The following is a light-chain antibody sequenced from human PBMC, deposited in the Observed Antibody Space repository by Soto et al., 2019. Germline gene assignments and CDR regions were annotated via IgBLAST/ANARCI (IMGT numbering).Light chain of an antibody. J-gene: IGLJ1*01. CDR1: SSDIGGYNF. V-gene: IGLV2-14*01. CDR2: EVS. Sequence: QSVLTQPPSVSVSPGQSITISCTGTSSDIGGYNFVSWYHQHPGKAPKLMIYEVSNRPSGVSDRFSGSKSGNTASLTISGLQAEDEADYYCSSFRSGTTLFGTGTKVTVL. CDR3: SSFRSGTTL.